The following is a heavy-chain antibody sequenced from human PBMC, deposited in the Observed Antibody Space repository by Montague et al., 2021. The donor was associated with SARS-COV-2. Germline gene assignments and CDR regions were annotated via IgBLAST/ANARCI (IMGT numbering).Heavy chain of an antibody. CDR3: ARVVSVRRAVNWFDP. V-gene: IGHV4-59*11. J-gene: IGHJ5*02. Sequence: SETLSLTCTVSGDSISDHSFAWIWKPPGQGQEWPAIIYYSGGITPYASPNRRVPMSVDTYTNQFSLKLTSATAADTAVYYCARVVSVRRAVNWFDPWGQGTLVTVSS. CDR1: GDSISDHS. D-gene: IGHD3-10*01. CDR2: IYYSGGI.